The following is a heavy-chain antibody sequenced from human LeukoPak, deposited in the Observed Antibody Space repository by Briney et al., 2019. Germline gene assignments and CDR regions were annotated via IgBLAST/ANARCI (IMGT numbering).Heavy chain of an antibody. D-gene: IGHD2-15*01. CDR2: ITWNSAKI. J-gene: IGHJ4*02. CDR1: GFMFEDYV. Sequence: GGSLRLSCAASGFMFEDYVMHWVRQGPGKALEGVAGITWNSAKIGYADSVKGRFTISRDNPKNSLYLHLNSLRLEDTALYYCVRDRLPQYFSGGETLIDHWGQGALVTVSS. CDR3: VRDRLPQYFSGGETLIDH. V-gene: IGHV3-9*01.